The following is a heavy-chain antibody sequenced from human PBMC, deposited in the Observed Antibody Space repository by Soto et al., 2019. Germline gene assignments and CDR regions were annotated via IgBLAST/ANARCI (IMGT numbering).Heavy chain of an antibody. CDR3: ARVGAELLWFGELNYYYYGMDV. J-gene: IGHJ6*02. CDR1: GFTFSSYA. V-gene: IGHV3-30-3*01. D-gene: IGHD3-10*01. CDR2: ISYDGSNK. Sequence: GGSLRLSCAASGFTFSSYAMHWVRQAPGKGLEWVAVISYDGSNKYYADSVKGRFTISRDNSKNTLYLQMNSLRAEDTAVYYCARVGAELLWFGELNYYYYGMDVWGQGTTVTVSS.